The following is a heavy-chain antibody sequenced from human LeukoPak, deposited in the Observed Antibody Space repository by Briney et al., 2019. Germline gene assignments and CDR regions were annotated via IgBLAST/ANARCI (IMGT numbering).Heavy chain of an antibody. D-gene: IGHD6-13*01. J-gene: IGHJ6*02. V-gene: IGHV1-69*04. CDR1: GGTFSSYA. CDR2: IIPILGIA. CDR3: ARQQQLVLYYYYGMDV. Sequence: GSSVKVSCKASGGTFSSYAISWVRQAPGQGLEWMGRIIPILGIANYAQKFQGRVTITADKSTSTAYIELSSLRSEDTAVYYCARQQQLVLYYYYGMDVWGQGTTVTVSS.